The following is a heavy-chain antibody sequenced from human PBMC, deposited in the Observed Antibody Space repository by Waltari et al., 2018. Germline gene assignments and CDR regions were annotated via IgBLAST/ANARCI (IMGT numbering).Heavy chain of an antibody. CDR3: ATLVPGTIFGVVTYYYYGMDV. J-gene: IGHJ6*02. D-gene: IGHD3-3*01. CDR1: GYTLTELS. V-gene: IGHV1-24*01. Sequence: QVQLVQSGAEVKKPGASVKVSCKVSGYTLTELSMHWVRQAPGKGLEWMGGFDPEDGETIYAQKVQGRVTMTEDTSTDTAYMELSSLRSEDTAVYYCATLVPGTIFGVVTYYYYGMDVWGQGTTVTVSS. CDR2: FDPEDGET.